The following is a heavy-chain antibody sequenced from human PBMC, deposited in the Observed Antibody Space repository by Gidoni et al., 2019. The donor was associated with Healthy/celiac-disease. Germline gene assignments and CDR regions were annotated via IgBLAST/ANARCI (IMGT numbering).Heavy chain of an antibody. CDR2: IRSKAYGGTT. V-gene: IGHV3-49*03. J-gene: IGHJ4*02. D-gene: IGHD6-6*01. Sequence: EVQLVESGGGLVQPGRSLRLSCTASGFTFGDYAMSWFRQAPGKGLEWVGFIRSKAYGGTTEYAASVKGRFTISRDDSKSIAYLQMNSLKTEDTAVYYCTRVAIAARLLSYWGQGTLVTVSS. CDR1: GFTFGDYA. CDR3: TRVAIAARLLSY.